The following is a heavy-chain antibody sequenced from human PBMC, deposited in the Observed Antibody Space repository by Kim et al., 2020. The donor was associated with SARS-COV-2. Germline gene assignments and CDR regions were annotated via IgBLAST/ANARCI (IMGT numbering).Heavy chain of an antibody. V-gene: IGHV1-3*01. Sequence: ATENTKYSRKFQSRVSITRDTAASTAYMDLSSLRSEDTAVYYCAIYYGRPVWGQGTTVTVSS. CDR2: ATENT. J-gene: IGHJ6*02. D-gene: IGHD3-22*01. CDR3: AIYYGRPV.